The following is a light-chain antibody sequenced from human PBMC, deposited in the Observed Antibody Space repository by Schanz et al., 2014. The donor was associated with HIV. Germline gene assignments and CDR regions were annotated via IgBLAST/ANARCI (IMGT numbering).Light chain of an antibody. CDR1: TSNIGAGYD. CDR2: GNN. Sequence: QSVLTQPPSVSGAPGQRVTISCTGSTSNIGAGYDVHWYQQLPGTAPKLLIYGNNNRPSGVPDRFSGSKSATSASLAITGLQAEDEADYYCQSFDSSLNGVVFGGGTKLTVL. V-gene: IGLV1-40*01. CDR3: QSFDSSLNGVV. J-gene: IGLJ3*02.